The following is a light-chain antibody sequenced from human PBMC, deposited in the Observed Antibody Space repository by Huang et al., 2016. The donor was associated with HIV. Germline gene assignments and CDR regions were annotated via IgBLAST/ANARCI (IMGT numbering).Light chain of an antibody. CDR1: QGIRSS. CDR3: QQLSSYPLT. Sequence: IQLTQSPSPLSASVGDTVTITCRASQGIRSSLAWYQQQPGKAPYLLVYDASTLRGGVPSRFRGSGSGTEFTLTISSLQPEDFAAYYCQQLSSYPLTFGGGTKVEIK. V-gene: IGKV1-9*01. J-gene: IGKJ4*01. CDR2: DAS.